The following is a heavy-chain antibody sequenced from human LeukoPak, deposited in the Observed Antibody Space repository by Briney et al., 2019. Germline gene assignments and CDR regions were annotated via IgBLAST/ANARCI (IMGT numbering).Heavy chain of an antibody. CDR3: ARDDY. V-gene: IGHV3-53*01. Sequence: GGSLRLFCAASGITVSSNHIRWVRQAPGKGLEWVSVIYSGGSTYYADSVKGRFTISRDNSKNTLYLQMNSLRAEDTAVYYCARDDYWGQGTLVTVSS. CDR1: GITVSSNH. CDR2: IYSGGST. J-gene: IGHJ4*02.